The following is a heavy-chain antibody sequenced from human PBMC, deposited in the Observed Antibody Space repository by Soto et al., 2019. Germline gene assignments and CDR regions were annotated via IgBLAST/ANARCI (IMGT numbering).Heavy chain of an antibody. CDR3: AKSFCSSSSCFFLWVDP. Sequence: GGSLRLSCAASGFDFSSYAMSWVRQAPGKGLECISLISGTGVPTLYAESVKGRFSVSRDNSKDTLFLEMNNLGVDDTAMYYCAKSFCSSSSCFFLWVDPWGPGTLVTVS. D-gene: IGHD2-2*01. V-gene: IGHV3-23*01. J-gene: IGHJ5*02. CDR2: ISGTGVPT. CDR1: GFDFSSYA.